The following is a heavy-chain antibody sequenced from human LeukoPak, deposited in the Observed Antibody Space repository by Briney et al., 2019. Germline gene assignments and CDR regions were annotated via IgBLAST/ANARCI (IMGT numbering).Heavy chain of an antibody. V-gene: IGHV3-23*01. CDR1: GFTLNNYA. Sequence: TGGSLRLSCAASGFTLNNYAMNWVRQAPGKGLEWVSHISPSGDTTYYADSVKGRFTISRDNAKNSLYLQMNSLRAEDTAVYYCATLSGGSDIVVVPAPPFDWGQGTLVTVSS. CDR3: ATLSGGSDIVVVPAPPFD. J-gene: IGHJ4*02. D-gene: IGHD2-2*01. CDR2: ISPSGDTT.